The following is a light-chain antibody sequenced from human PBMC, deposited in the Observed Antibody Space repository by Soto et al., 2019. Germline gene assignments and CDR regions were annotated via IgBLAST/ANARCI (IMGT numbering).Light chain of an antibody. CDR1: QSVSGY. Sequence: IAQTPSPPPMSFPPGERATLSCRASQSVSGYLAWYQQKPGQAPRLLIYDASSRATGIPARFSGTGSGTDFTLTIGSLEPEDFAVYYCQQRSNWPLTFGQGTRLEIK. CDR3: QQRSNWPLT. V-gene: IGKV3-11*01. J-gene: IGKJ5*01. CDR2: DAS.